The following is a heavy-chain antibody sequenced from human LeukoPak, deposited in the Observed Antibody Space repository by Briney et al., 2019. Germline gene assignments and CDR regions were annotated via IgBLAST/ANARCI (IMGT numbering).Heavy chain of an antibody. Sequence: GGSLRLSCAASGFTFSSYWMSWVRQAPGKGLEWVANIKQDGSEKYYVDSVKGRFTISRDNAKNSLYLQMNSLRAEDTAVYYCARVLRYYDILTGYLYYFDYWGQGTLVTVSS. D-gene: IGHD3-9*01. CDR1: GFTFSSYW. CDR2: IKQDGSEK. V-gene: IGHV3-7*01. J-gene: IGHJ4*02. CDR3: ARVLRYYDILTGYLYYFDY.